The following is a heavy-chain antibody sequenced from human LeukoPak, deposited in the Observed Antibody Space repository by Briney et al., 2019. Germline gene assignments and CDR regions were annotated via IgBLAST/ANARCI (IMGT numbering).Heavy chain of an antibody. Sequence: SVKVSCKASGGTFNSYAMSWVRQAPGQGLEWLGWIIALLAITNYARKFQGRVTITVDKYTSTAYMEVRSLRSEDTALYYCARHGGHSRGRRRFGLLWFDPWGQGTLVIVSS. V-gene: IGHV1-69*10. CDR2: IIALLAIT. D-gene: IGHD2-15*01. J-gene: IGHJ5*02. CDR1: GGTFNSYA. CDR3: ARHGGHSRGRRRFGLLWFDP.